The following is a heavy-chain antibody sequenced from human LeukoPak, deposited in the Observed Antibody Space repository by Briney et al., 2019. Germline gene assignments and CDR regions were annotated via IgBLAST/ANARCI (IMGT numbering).Heavy chain of an antibody. CDR1: GFTFDDYA. CDR3: AKDMERAVTGTDY. D-gene: IGHD6-19*01. Sequence: GGSLRLSCAASGFTFDDYAMPWVRQAPGKGLEWVSGISWNSGRIGYADSVTGRLTISRDNAKKSLYLQLNSLRAEDTALYYCAKDMERAVTGTDYWGQGTLVTVSS. V-gene: IGHV3-9*01. J-gene: IGHJ4*02. CDR2: ISWNSGRI.